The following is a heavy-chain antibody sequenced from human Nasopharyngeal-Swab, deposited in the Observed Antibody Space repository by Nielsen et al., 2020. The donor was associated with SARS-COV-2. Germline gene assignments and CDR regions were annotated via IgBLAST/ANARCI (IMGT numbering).Heavy chain of an antibody. V-gene: IGHV4-59*12. Sequence: WIRQPPGKGLERIGYIYYSGSTNYNPSLKSRVTISVDTSKNQFSLKLSSVTAADTAVYYCARGRRVVRGVIITNYYYYYYMDVWGKGTTVTVSS. CDR2: IYYSGST. CDR3: ARGRRVVRGVIITNYYYYYYMDV. D-gene: IGHD3-10*01. J-gene: IGHJ6*03.